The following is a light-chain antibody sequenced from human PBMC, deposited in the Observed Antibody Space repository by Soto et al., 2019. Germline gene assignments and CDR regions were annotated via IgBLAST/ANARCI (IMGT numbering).Light chain of an antibody. CDR2: AAS. CDR1: QSISSY. CDR3: QQSYSTPPT. Sequence: DIQMTQSPSSLSASVGDRVTITCRASQSISSYLNWYQQKPGKAPKLLIYAASSLQSGVPSRFSGSGSGTDFTLTISXLQPEDFATYYCQQSYSTPPTFGQGTKVDIK. J-gene: IGKJ1*01. V-gene: IGKV1-39*01.